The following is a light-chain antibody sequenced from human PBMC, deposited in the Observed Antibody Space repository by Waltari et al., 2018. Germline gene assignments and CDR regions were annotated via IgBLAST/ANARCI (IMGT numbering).Light chain of an antibody. CDR3: AAWDDSLSGPV. J-gene: IGLJ2*01. Sequence: QSVLTQPPSASGTPGQRVTISCSGSSSNIGSNYVYWYQHLPGTAPKVLIYRNNQRPSGVPDRFSGSKAGTSASLAISGLRSEDGADYYCAAWDDSLSGPVFGGGTKVTAL. CDR2: RNN. V-gene: IGLV1-47*01. CDR1: SSNIGSNY.